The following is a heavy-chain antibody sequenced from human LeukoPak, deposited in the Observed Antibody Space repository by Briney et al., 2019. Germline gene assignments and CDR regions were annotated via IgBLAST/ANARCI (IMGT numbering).Heavy chain of an antibody. CDR1: GHSLTSYS. CDR2: INPSGGST. V-gene: IGHV1-46*01. Sequence: ASVKVSCKASGHSLTSYSMHWVRQAPGQGLEWMGIINPSGGSTSYAQKFQGRVTMTRDTSTSTVYMEVTSLRSGDTAVYYCARGFDGLRLKGQYFDYWGQGTLVTVSS. CDR3: ARGFDGLRLKGQYFDY. J-gene: IGHJ4*02. D-gene: IGHD5/OR15-5a*01.